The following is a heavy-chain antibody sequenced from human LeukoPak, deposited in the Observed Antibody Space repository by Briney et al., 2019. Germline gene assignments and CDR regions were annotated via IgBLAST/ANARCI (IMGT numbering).Heavy chain of an antibody. CDR2: ISAYNGNT. D-gene: IGHD3-16*02. Sequence: ASVKVSCKASGYTFTSYGISWVRQAPGQGLEWMGWISAYNGNTNYAQKLQGRVTMTTDTSTSTAYMELRSLRSDDTAVYYCARCIMITFGGVIDHNWFDPWGQGTLVTVSS. V-gene: IGHV1-18*01. CDR3: ARCIMITFGGVIDHNWFDP. J-gene: IGHJ5*02. CDR1: GYTFTSYG.